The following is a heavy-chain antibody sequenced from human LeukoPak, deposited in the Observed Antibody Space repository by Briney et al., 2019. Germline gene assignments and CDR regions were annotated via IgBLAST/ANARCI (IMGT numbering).Heavy chain of an antibody. Sequence: GGSLRLSCAASGFTFSSYWMHWVRQAPGKGLVWVSRINSDGSSTSYADSVKGRFTISRDNAKNTLYLLMNSLRAEDTAVYYCARHGFSSSWSRAFDYWGQGTLVTVSS. V-gene: IGHV3-74*01. CDR1: GFTFSSYW. J-gene: IGHJ4*02. CDR2: INSDGSST. CDR3: ARHGFSSSWSRAFDY. D-gene: IGHD6-13*01.